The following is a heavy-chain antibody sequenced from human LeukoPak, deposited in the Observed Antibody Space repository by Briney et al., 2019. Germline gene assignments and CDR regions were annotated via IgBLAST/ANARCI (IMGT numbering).Heavy chain of an antibody. D-gene: IGHD3-3*01. CDR2: IYYSGGT. J-gene: IGHJ6*03. Sequence: PSETLSLTCTVSGGPISSSNYCWGWIRQPPGKGLQWIGNIYYSGGTYYNPSLKSRVTISVDTSKNQFSLKLSSVTAADTAVYFCARDGSVLWRGYHSISYNYYMDVWGEGTTVTVSS. CDR3: ARDGSVLWRGYHSISYNYYMDV. V-gene: IGHV4-39*02. CDR1: GGPISSSNYC.